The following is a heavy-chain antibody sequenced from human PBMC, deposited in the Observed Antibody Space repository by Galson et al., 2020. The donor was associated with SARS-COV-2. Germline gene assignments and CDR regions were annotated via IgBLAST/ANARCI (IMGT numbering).Heavy chain of an antibody. V-gene: IGHV4-4*02. CDR3: ARRDYPTGLDFWGGSTRENAFDV. CDR1: GGSISSSNW. Sequence: SETLSLTCAVSGGSISSSNWWSWVRQPPGKGLEWIGEIYHSGSTNYNPSLKSRVTISVDKSKNQFSLKLSSVTAADTAVYYCARRDYPTGLDFWGGSTRENAFDVWGQGTMVTVYS. J-gene: IGHJ3*01. CDR2: IYHSGST. D-gene: IGHD3-3*01.